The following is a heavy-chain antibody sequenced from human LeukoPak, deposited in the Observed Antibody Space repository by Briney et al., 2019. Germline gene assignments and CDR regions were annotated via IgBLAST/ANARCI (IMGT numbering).Heavy chain of an antibody. CDR2: IFYSGST. CDR3: AREGLTKGAFDI. J-gene: IGHJ3*02. Sequence: PSETLSLTCTVSGGSISTSNYYWGWIRQPPGKGLEWIGNIFYSGSTYYSPSLRSRVTISLDTSRNQFSLKLNSVTAADTAVYYCAREGLTKGAFDIWGQGTMVTVSS. V-gene: IGHV4-39*07. CDR1: GGSISTSNYY. D-gene: IGHD4/OR15-4a*01.